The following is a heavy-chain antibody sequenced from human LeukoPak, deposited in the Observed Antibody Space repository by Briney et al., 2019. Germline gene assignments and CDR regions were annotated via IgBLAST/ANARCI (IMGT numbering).Heavy chain of an antibody. D-gene: IGHD6-13*01. Sequence: PSETLSLTCTVSGYSISSGYYWGWIRQPPGKGLEWIGSIHYSARIYYNPSLKSRLTISPDTSKNQFSLKLTSVTAADTAVYYCTRGVIAAGGNDFDYWGQGTLVTVSS. J-gene: IGHJ4*02. CDR1: GYSISSGYY. CDR2: IHYSARI. V-gene: IGHV4-38-2*02. CDR3: TRGVIAAGGNDFDY.